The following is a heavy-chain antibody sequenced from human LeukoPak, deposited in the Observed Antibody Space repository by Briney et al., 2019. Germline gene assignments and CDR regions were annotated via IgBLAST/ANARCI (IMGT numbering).Heavy chain of an antibody. Sequence: GGSLRLSCAASGFTFSNAWVSWARQAPGKGLEWVGRIKSKTDGGTTDYAAPVKGRFTISRDDSKNTLYLQMNSLKTEDTAVYYCTTDAVPANYYDSSGYYFDAFDIWGQGTMVTVSS. CDR3: TTDAVPANYYDSSGYYFDAFDI. J-gene: IGHJ3*02. CDR1: GFTFSNAW. D-gene: IGHD3-22*01. V-gene: IGHV3-15*01. CDR2: IKSKTDGGTT.